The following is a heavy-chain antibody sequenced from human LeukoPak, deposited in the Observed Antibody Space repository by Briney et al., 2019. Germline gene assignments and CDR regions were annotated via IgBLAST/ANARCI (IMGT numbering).Heavy chain of an antibody. J-gene: IGHJ3*02. V-gene: IGHV4-59*12. CDR3: ARDRGYSYGCDAFDI. CDR1: GGSISSYY. Sequence: SETLSLTCTVSGGSISSYYWSWIRQPPGKGLEWIAYIYYSGSTNYNPSLKSRVTISVDTSKNQFSLKLSSVTAADTAVCYCARDRGYSYGCDAFDIWGQGTMVTVSS. D-gene: IGHD5-18*01. CDR2: IYYSGST.